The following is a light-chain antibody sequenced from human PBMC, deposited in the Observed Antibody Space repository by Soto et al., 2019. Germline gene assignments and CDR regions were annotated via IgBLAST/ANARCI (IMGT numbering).Light chain of an antibody. CDR1: QDIDKW. Sequence: DIQMTQSPSSLSAPVGDRVSISCRASQDIDKWLAWYQQKPGKAPKLLIYDVSTLDSGVPSRFSGSASGTEFTLTISSLDSDDFATYYCQQYHRYSTFGQGTKVDIK. CDR3: QQYHRYST. V-gene: IGKV1-5*01. J-gene: IGKJ1*01. CDR2: DVS.